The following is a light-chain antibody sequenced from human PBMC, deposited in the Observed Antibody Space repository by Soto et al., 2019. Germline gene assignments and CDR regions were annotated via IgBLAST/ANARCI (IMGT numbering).Light chain of an antibody. CDR1: QSVSSY. V-gene: IGKV3-11*01. CDR3: QHRSDWTPMST. Sequence: EIVLTQSPATLSLSPGEIATRSCRASQSVSSYLAWYPQKPGQAPRLLIYHASNKAPGIPARFSGSASGTDVTPLISSLGSEDVAIYYSQHRSDWTPMSTFGQGNKVEI. CDR2: HAS. J-gene: IGKJ1*01.